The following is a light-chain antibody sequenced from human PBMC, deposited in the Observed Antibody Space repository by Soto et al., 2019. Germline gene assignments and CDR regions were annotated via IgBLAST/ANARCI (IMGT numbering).Light chain of an antibody. Sequence: EIVVTKSPGTLSLSPGERATLSCRANQSVSNSYLAWYQHTHGQAPRLRIYGAFTRATGIPARFSGSASGRDFTLTISGLETDDFAVYYCQQYGSSPPTTFGEGTKVDIK. CDR2: GAF. V-gene: IGKV3-20*01. CDR3: QQYGSSPPTT. J-gene: IGKJ4*01. CDR1: QSVSNSY.